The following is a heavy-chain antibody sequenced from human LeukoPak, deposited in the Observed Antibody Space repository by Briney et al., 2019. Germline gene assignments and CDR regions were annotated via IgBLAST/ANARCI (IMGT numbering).Heavy chain of an antibody. D-gene: IGHD3-10*01. CDR3: AKVARPMVRGYHDY. J-gene: IGHJ4*02. V-gene: IGHV3-30*02. CDR1: GFTFSSYA. CDR2: IRYDGSNK. Sequence: GRSLRLSCAASGFTFSSYAMHWVRQAPGKGLEWVAFIRYDGSNKYYADSVKGRFTISRDNSKNTLYLQMNSLRAEDTAVYCCAKVARPMVRGYHDYWGQGTLVTVSS.